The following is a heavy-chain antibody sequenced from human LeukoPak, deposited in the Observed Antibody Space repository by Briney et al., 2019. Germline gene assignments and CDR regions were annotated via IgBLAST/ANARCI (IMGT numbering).Heavy chain of an antibody. V-gene: IGHV1-18*01. D-gene: IGHD6-6*01. CDR2: ISAYNGNT. Sequence: ASVKVSCKASGYTFTSYGISWVRQAPGQGLEWMGWISAYNGNTNYAQKLQGRVTMTTDTSPSTAYMALRSLRSDDTAVYYCARDHGVSSSPFDYWGQGTLVTVSS. CDR1: GYTFTSYG. CDR3: ARDHGVSSSPFDY. J-gene: IGHJ4*02.